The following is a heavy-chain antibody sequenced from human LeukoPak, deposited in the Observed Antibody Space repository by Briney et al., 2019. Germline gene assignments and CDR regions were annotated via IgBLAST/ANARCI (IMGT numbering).Heavy chain of an antibody. CDR3: ARHAGRWLAPDH. Sequence: GESLKISCKGSGYSFTSYWIAWVRQLPGKGLEWMGIIYPTDSNPRYSPSFQGQVTISVDKSMSTAYLQWSSLKASDTAMYYCARHAGRWLAPDHWGQGTLVTVSS. D-gene: IGHD6-19*01. J-gene: IGHJ4*02. CDR2: IYPTDSNP. V-gene: IGHV5-51*01. CDR1: GYSFTSYW.